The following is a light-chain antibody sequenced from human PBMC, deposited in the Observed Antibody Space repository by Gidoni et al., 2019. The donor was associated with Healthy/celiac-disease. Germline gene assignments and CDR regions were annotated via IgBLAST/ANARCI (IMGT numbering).Light chain of an antibody. Sequence: DIQMTQSPSSLSASVGDRVTITCRASQSISSYLNWYQQKPGKAPKLLIYAASSLQSGVPSRFSDSGSGTDFTLTISSLQPEDFATYYCQQSYSTPPVTFGGXTKVEIK. J-gene: IGKJ4*01. CDR3: QQSYSTPPVT. V-gene: IGKV1-39*01. CDR2: AAS. CDR1: QSISSY.